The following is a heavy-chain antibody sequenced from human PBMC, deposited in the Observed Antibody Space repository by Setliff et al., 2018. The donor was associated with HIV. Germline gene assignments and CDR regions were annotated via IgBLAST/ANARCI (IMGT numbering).Heavy chain of an antibody. J-gene: IGHJ4*02. D-gene: IGHD3-3*01. V-gene: IGHV1-2*02. CDR2: INAKSGGT. CDR1: GYTFSDYY. Sequence: ASVKVSCKASGYTFSDYYMHWLRQAPGQGLEWLGWINAKSGGTNNAQKFQGRVSMSNDTSNSTTYMELSGLTSDDTAVYYCAADTTQLFWCGFYQGEFGSRNSHYLDSWGQGTLVTVSS. CDR3: AADTTQLFWCGFYQGEFGSRNSHYLDS.